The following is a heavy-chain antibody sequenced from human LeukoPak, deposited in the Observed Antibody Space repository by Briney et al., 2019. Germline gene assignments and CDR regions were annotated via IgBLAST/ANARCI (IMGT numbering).Heavy chain of an antibody. CDR1: GFTFSSYG. CDR2: ISGSADIT. Sequence: GGSLRLSCAASGFTFSSYGMHWVRQAPGKGLEWVSGISGSADITDYADSVKGRFTISRDNSKNTLYLQMNSLRAEDTAVYYCAKDLYYFGSGSHDYWGQGTLVTVSS. V-gene: IGHV3-23*01. J-gene: IGHJ4*02. D-gene: IGHD3-10*01. CDR3: AKDLYYFGSGSHDY.